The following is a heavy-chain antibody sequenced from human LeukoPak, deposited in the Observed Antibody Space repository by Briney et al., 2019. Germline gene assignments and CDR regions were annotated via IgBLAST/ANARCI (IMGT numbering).Heavy chain of an antibody. V-gene: IGHV4-39*01. Sequence: PSETLSLTCTVSGGSISSSSYYWGWIRQPPGKGLEWIGSIYYTGSPYYNPSLKSRVTMTVDTSKNQFSLKLSSVTAADTAVYYCARRVYSSGLYYFDFWGQGTLVTVSS. CDR2: IYYTGSP. CDR3: ARRVYSSGLYYFDF. J-gene: IGHJ4*02. CDR1: GGSISSSSYY. D-gene: IGHD6-19*01.